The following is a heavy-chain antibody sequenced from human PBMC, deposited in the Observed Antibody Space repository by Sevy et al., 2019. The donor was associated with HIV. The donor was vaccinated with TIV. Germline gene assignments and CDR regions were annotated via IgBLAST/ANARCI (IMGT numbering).Heavy chain of an antibody. J-gene: IGHJ4*02. CDR3: ASRLRGGSSWSY. CDR1: GFTFSSYS. Sequence: GGSLRLSCAASGFTFSSYSMNWVRQAPGKGLEWVSYISSSSSTIYYADSVKGRFTISRDNAKNSLYLQMNCLRDEDTAVYYCASRLRGGSSWSYWGQGTLVTVSS. D-gene: IGHD6-13*01. V-gene: IGHV3-48*02. CDR2: ISSSSSTI.